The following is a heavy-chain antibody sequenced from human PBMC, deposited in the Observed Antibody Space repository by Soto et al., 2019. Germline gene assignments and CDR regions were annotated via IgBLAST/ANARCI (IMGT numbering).Heavy chain of an antibody. V-gene: IGHV3-23*01. CDR3: ANAGYTTKNLTLEN. D-gene: IGHD2-2*02. J-gene: IGHJ4*02. CDR1: GNTFSIYA. CDR2: ISSRGDIT. Sequence: PGGSLRLSCVVSGNTFSIYAVLYSRQTPCKGLSWVSVISSRGDITYYSDSVKGPFTISRDNSRNTVSLQMSSLRAEDAALYYCANAGYTTKNLTLENWGQGAQVTVSS.